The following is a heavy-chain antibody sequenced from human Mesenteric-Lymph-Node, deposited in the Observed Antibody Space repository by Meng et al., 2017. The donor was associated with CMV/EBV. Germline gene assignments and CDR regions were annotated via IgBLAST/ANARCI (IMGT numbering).Heavy chain of an antibody. CDR3: AKVSIAAEGDY. V-gene: IGHV3-23*01. D-gene: IGHD6-13*01. Sequence: GASLKISCAASGFTFSSYAMSWVRQAPGKGLEWVSAISGSGGSTYYADSVKGRFTISRDNSKNTLYLQMNSLSAEDTAVYYCAKVSIAAEGDYWGQGTLVTVSS. J-gene: IGHJ4*02. CDR2: ISGSGGST. CDR1: GFTFSSYA.